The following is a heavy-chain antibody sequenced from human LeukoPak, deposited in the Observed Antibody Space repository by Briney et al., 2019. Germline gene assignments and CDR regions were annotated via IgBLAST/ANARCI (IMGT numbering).Heavy chain of an antibody. CDR2: IKQDGSEK. CDR1: GFTFSGYW. V-gene: IGHV3-7*05. Sequence: GGSLRLSCAASGFTFSGYWMSWVRQAPGKGLERVANIKQDGSEKYYVDSVKGRFTLSRDNAKNSLYLQMNSLRAEDTAVYYCARSNDFDIWGQGTMVTVSS. J-gene: IGHJ3*02. CDR3: ARSNDFDI.